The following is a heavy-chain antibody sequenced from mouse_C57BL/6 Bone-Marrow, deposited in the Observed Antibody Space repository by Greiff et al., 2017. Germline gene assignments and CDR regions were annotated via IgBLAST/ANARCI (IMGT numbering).Heavy chain of an antibody. V-gene: IGHV5-16*01. Sequence: EVQLVESEGGLVQPGSSMKLSCTASGFTFSDYYMAWVRQVPEKGLEWVANINYDGSSTYYLDSLKSRFLISRDNAKNILYLQMSSLKSEDTATYYCARAGTTVVDPLFDYWGQGTTLTVSS. CDR2: INYDGSST. D-gene: IGHD1-1*01. CDR1: GFTFSDYY. CDR3: ARAGTTVVDPLFDY. J-gene: IGHJ2*01.